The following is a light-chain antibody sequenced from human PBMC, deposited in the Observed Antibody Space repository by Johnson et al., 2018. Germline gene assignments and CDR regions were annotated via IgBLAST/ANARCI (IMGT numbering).Light chain of an antibody. Sequence: QSVLTQPPSVSAAPGQKVTISCSGSSSNIGNNYVSWYQQLPGTAPKLLIYENNKRPSGIPDRFSGSKSGTSATLGITGLQTGDEADYYCGTWDSSLSAGNVFGTVTQATVL. CDR1: SSNIGNNY. CDR2: ENN. CDR3: GTWDSSLSAGNV. J-gene: IGLJ1*01. V-gene: IGLV1-51*02.